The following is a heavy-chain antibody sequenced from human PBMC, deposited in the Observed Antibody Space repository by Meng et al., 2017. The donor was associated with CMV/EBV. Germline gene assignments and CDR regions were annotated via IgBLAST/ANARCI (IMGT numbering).Heavy chain of an antibody. CDR2: INPNSGVT. J-gene: IGHJ5*02. CDR3: ARDGGSSGSGWFDP. Sequence: ASVKVSCKASGYTFTGYYMHWVRQAPGQGLEWMGWINPNSGVTNYAQKFQGRVTMTRDTSISTAYMELSRLRSDDTAVYYCARDGGSSGSGWFDPWGQGTLVTVSS. CDR1: GYTFTGYY. D-gene: IGHD3-10*01. V-gene: IGHV1-2*02.